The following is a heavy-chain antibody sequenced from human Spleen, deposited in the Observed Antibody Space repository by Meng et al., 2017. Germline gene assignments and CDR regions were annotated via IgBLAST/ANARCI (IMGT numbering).Heavy chain of an antibody. D-gene: IGHD6-19*01. CDR2: TYYRSEWYN. V-gene: IGHV6-1*01. Sequence: HVQLEQSGPGLVEPSQTLSLPCAISGDSVSGNSAAWNWIRQSPSRGLEWLGRTYYRSEWYNDYAVSVQGRITINADTSMNQFSLQLNSVTPEDTAVYYCAHGWAFDYWGQGTLVTVSS. CDR3: AHGWAFDY. CDR1: GDSVSGNSAA. J-gene: IGHJ4*02.